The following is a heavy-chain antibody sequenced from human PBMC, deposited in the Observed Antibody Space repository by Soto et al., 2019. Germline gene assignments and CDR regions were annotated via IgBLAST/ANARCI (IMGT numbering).Heavy chain of an antibody. V-gene: IGHV4-34*01. CDR1: GGSFSGYY. CDR3: ARRVLRYFDWLLFGNWFDP. J-gene: IGHJ5*02. CDR2: INHSGST. Sequence: SETLSLTCAVYGGSFSGYYWSWIRQPPGKGLEWIGEINHSGSTNYNPSLKSRVTISVDTSKNQFSLKLSSVTAADTAVYYCARRVLRYFDWLLFGNWFDPWGQGTLVT. D-gene: IGHD3-9*01.